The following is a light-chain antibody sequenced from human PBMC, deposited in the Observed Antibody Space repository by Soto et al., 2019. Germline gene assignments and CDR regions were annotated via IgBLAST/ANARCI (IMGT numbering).Light chain of an antibody. V-gene: IGKV3-11*01. CDR1: HNVASY. Sequence: EIVLTQSPATLSLSPGERATLSCRASHNVASYLAWYQQKPGQAPRLLIYDASNRASGIPARFSGSGSGTDFTLTITSLEPEDVGVYYCQQRSDWPPLTFGGGTKVDIK. J-gene: IGKJ4*01. CDR2: DAS. CDR3: QQRSDWPPLT.